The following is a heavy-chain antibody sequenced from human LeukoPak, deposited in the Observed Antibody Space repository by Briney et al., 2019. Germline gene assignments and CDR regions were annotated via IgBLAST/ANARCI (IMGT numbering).Heavy chain of an antibody. J-gene: IGHJ4*02. V-gene: IGHV3-23*01. CDR3: AKGTPGYSSSSGY. CDR2: ISGSGGST. Sequence: PGGSLRLSCAPSGFTFSSYAMSWVRQPPGKGLEGVSTISGSGGSTYYADSVKGRFTISRENSKNTLYLQMNSLRAEDTAVYYCAKGTPGYSSSSGYWGQGTLVTVSS. D-gene: IGHD6-13*01. CDR1: GFTFSSYA.